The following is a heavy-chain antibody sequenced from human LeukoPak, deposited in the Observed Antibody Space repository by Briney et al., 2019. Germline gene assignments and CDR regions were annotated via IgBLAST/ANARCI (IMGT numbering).Heavy chain of an antibody. D-gene: IGHD1/OR15-1a*01. J-gene: IGHJ4*02. CDR1: GFTFDYYA. CDR2: ISWNSGSI. CDR3: AREQTRGGDLDY. Sequence: PGRSLRLSCAASGFTFDYYAMHWVRQAPGKGLEWVSGISWNSGSIGYADSVKGRFTISRDNAKNSLYLQMYSLRAEDTAVYYCAREQTRGGDLDYWGQGALVTVSS. V-gene: IGHV3-9*01.